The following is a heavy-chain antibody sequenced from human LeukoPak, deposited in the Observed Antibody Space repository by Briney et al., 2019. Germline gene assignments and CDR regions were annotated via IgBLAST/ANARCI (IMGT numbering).Heavy chain of an antibody. Sequence: LPGGSLRLSCAASGFTFSSYAMSWVRQAPGKGLEWVSVISGSGGSTYYADSVKGRFAISRDNSKNTLYLQTNSLRAEDTAVYYCAREMTIITYSFDSWGQGTLVTVSS. CDR1: GFTFSSYA. V-gene: IGHV3-23*01. CDR2: ISGSGGST. CDR3: AREMTIITYSFDS. D-gene: IGHD5-24*01. J-gene: IGHJ4*02.